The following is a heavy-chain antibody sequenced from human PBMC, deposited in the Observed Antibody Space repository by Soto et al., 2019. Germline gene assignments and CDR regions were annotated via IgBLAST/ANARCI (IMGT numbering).Heavy chain of an antibody. CDR1: GGSIGTYY. V-gene: IGHV4-59*08. CDR3: ARLGRWLQALDS. J-gene: IGHJ4*02. Sequence: SETLSLTCTVSGGSIGTYYWSWIRQPPGKGLEWIGYIYYSGSTTYNPSLKSRLTISVDTSKNQFSLKLRSVTAADTAVYYCARLGRWLQALDSWGQGTLVTVSS. CDR2: IYYSGST. D-gene: IGHD5-12*01.